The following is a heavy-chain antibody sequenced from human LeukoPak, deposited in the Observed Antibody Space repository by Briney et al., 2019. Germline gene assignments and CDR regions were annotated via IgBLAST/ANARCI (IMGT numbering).Heavy chain of an antibody. CDR2: ISSSSSYI. CDR3: ARGVAPDCYYDWAYAFDI. V-gene: IGHV3-21*01. J-gene: IGHJ3*02. Sequence: GGSLRLSCAASGFTFSSYSMNWVRQAPGKGLEWVSSISSSSSYIYYADSVKGRFTISRDNAKNSLYLQMNSLRAEDTAVYYCARGVAPDCYYDWAYAFDIWGQGTMVTVSS. D-gene: IGHD2-21*02. CDR1: GFTFSSYS.